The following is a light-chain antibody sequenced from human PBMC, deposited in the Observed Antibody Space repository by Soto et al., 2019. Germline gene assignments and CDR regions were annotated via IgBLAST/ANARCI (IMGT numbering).Light chain of an antibody. CDR3: QTWGTGV. V-gene: IGLV4-69*01. CDR1: SGHSSYA. Sequence: QPVLTQSPSASASLGASVKLTCILSSGHSSYAIAWHQQQPEKGPRYLMKLNSDGSHSKGDGIPDRFSGSSSGAERYLTISSLQSEDEADYYCQTWGTGVFGGGTKLTVL. J-gene: IGLJ3*02. CDR2: LNSDGSH.